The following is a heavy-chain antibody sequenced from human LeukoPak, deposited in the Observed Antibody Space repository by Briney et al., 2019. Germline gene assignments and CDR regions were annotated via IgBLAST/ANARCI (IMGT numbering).Heavy chain of an antibody. CDR2: IWYDGSNK. CDR3: ASLTYYYDSSGPQDFDY. Sequence: PGGSLRLSCAASGFTFSSYGMHWVRQAPGKGLEWVAVIWYDGSNKYYADSVKGRFTISRDNSKNTLYLQMNSLRAEDTAVYYCASLTYYYDSSGPQDFDYWGQGTLVTVSS. V-gene: IGHV3-33*01. D-gene: IGHD3-22*01. J-gene: IGHJ4*02. CDR1: GFTFSSYG.